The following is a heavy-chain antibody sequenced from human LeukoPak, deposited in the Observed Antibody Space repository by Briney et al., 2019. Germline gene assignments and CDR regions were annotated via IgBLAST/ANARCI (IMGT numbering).Heavy chain of an antibody. J-gene: IGHJ4*02. CDR2: IIPILGIA. V-gene: IGHV1-69*02. CDR1: GYTFTGYY. D-gene: IGHD3-22*01. CDR3: ASIHDSSGYYNVDY. Sequence: GASVKVSCKASGYTFTGYYMQWVRQAPGQGLEWMGRIIPILGIANYAQKFQGRVTITADKSTSTAYMELSSLRSEDTAVYYCASIHDSSGYYNVDYWGQGTLVTVSS.